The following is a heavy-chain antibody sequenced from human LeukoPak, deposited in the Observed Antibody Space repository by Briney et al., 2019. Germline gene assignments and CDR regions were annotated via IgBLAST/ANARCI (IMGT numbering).Heavy chain of an antibody. J-gene: IGHJ4*02. CDR1: GFTVSSNY. D-gene: IGHD5-18*01. V-gene: IGHV4-34*01. CDR3: ARGDTAMAFDY. Sequence: GSLRLSCAASGFTVSSNYMSWVRQPPGKGLEWIGEINHSGSTNYNPSLKSRVTISVDTSKNQFSLKLSSVTAADTAVYYCARGDTAMAFDYWGQGTLVTVSS. CDR2: INHSGST.